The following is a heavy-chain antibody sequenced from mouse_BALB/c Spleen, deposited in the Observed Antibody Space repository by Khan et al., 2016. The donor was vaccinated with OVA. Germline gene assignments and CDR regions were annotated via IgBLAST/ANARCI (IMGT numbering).Heavy chain of an antibody. J-gene: IGHJ3*01. Sequence: EVELVESGGDVVKPGGSLKLSCAASGFTFSTYGMSWVRQTPDKRPEWVATVSTGGHYTYYPDTVKGRFTISRDNAKNTLYLQMNSLKSEDKAMFYGARLAYYYDSEGFAYWGQGTLVTVSS. CDR3: ARLAYYYDSEGFAY. V-gene: IGHV5-6*01. D-gene: IGHD1-1*01. CDR2: VSTGGHYT. CDR1: GFTFSTYG.